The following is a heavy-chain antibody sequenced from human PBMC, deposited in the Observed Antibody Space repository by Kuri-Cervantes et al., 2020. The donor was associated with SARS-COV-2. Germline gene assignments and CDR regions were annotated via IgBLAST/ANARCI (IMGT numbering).Heavy chain of an antibody. J-gene: IGHJ4*02. CDR2: IYHSGST. Sequence: ESLKISCTVSGGSVSSGYYWGWIRQPPGKGLEWIGSIYHSGSTYYNPSLKSRVTISVDTSKNQFSLQLSSVTPEDTAVYYCAREPLQWLGEYQYYFDYWGQGTLVTVSS. CDR1: GGSVSSGYY. CDR3: AREPLQWLGEYQYYFDY. D-gene: IGHD6-19*01. V-gene: IGHV4-38-2*02.